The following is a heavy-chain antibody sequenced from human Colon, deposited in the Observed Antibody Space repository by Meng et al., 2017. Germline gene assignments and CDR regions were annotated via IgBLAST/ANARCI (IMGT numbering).Heavy chain of an antibody. CDR2: IGHSGFT. D-gene: IGHD1/OR15-1a*01. V-gene: IGHV4-39*01. CDR1: GDSISSRDSY. CDR3: VRSRAWVRTGFDP. J-gene: IGHJ5*02. Sequence: QPQLQESGPGLVKPSETLSLTCSVSGDSISSRDSYWGWIRQSPGKGLEWIGSIGHSGFTYYTPSLESRVTVSVDTSRSQFSLELTSVTAADTAVYYCVRSRAWVRTGFDPWGQGTLVTVSS.